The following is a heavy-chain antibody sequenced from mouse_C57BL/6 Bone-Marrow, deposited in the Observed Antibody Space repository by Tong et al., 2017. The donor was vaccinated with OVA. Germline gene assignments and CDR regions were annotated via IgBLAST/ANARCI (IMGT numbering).Heavy chain of an antibody. CDR1: GFTFSDYG. CDR2: ISSGSSTI. V-gene: IGHV5-17*01. D-gene: IGHD1-1*01. CDR3: ARPYYYGSSPDV. Sequence: EVQLVESGGGLVKPGGSLKLSCAASGFTFSDYGMHWVRQAPEKGLEWVAYISSGSSTIYYADTVKGRFTISRDNAKNNLFLQMTRLRSEDTAMYYCARPYYYGSSPDVWGTGTTVTVSS. J-gene: IGHJ1*03.